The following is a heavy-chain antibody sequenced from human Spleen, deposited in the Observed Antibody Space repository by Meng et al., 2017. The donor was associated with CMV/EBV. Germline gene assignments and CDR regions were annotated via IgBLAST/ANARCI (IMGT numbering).Heavy chain of an antibody. CDR2: IIPILGIA. J-gene: IGHJ4*02. D-gene: IGHD2-15*01. CDR1: TFSSYA. CDR3: ASSELYYCSGGSCHIFDY. Sequence: TFSSYAISWVRQAPGQGLEWMGGIIPILGIANYAQKFQGRVTITADKSTSTAYMELSSLRSEDTAVYYCASSELYYCSGGSCHIFDYWGQGTLVTVSS. V-gene: IGHV1-69*10.